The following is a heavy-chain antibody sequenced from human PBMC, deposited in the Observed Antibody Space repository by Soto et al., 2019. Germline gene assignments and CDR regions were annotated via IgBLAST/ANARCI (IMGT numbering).Heavy chain of an antibody. CDR2: INAYNGHT. CDR1: GYTFNNYG. Sequence: QVQLVQSGAEVKQPGASVKVSCKASGYTFNNYGITWVRQAPGQGLEWMGWINAYNGHTNYAQKSQARVAMTADTSTRTVYMELRSLRSDGTAVIYCARAMASGHSDHWGQGSLVTVSS. V-gene: IGHV1-18*01. D-gene: IGHD3-10*01. CDR3: ARAMASGHSDH. J-gene: IGHJ4*02.